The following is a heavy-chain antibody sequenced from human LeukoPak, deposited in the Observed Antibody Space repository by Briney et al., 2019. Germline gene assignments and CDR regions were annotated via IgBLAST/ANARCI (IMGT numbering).Heavy chain of an antibody. D-gene: IGHD3-10*01. CDR2: ISGRGEDT. CDR3: AKDSALGGLDYFDS. Sequence: GGSLRLSCAASGFTFSSYAMSWVRQAPGERLDWVSVISGRGEDTYYADSVKSRFTISRDNSKNTVYLQMNSLRAEDTAVYYCAKDSALGGLDYFDSWGQGTLVTVSS. V-gene: IGHV3-23*01. J-gene: IGHJ4*01. CDR1: GFTFSSYA.